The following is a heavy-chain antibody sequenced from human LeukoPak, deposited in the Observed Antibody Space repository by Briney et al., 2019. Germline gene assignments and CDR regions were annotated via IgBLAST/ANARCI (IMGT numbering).Heavy chain of an antibody. CDR3: ARDSSGEYYCARWYFDV. J-gene: IGHJ2*01. D-gene: IGHD3-22*01. V-gene: IGHV5-51*01. CDR2: IYPGDSGS. CDR1: GYSSTNYW. Sequence: AESLQISCKGSGYSSTNYWIAWVLQLPGKGLEWMGIIYPGDSGSRYSPSFQGQVTISADKSISTAYLQWSSLKASDTAVYYCARDSSGEYYCARWYFDVWGRGTLVTVSS.